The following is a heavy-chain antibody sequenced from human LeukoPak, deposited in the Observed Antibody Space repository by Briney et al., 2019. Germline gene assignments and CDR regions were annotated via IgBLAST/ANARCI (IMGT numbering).Heavy chain of an antibody. V-gene: IGHV3-21*01. CDR3: ARGLVIVPAAVDH. CDR2: FSTTSTYM. D-gene: IGHD2-2*01. CDR1: GFTFSTYA. Sequence: GGSLTLSCAASGFTFSTYAMNWVRQAPGKGLEWVSSFSTTSTYMYYADSVTGRFTISRDNAKNSLYLQMNSLRAEDTAVYYCARGLVIVPAAVDHGGQGTLVTVSS. J-gene: IGHJ4*02.